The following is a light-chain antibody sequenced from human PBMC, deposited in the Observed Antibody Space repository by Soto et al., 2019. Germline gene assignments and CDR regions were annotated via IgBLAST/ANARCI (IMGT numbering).Light chain of an antibody. Sequence: VLTQYPATLSLSPGERATLSCGASQSVSSSRLAWYQQKPALAPRLLIYDGFLRATGIPDRFSRSGSGTDFTLTISRLEPEDVAVYYCQQYGNSPITFGQGTRLAL. CDR2: DGF. CDR1: QSVSSSR. CDR3: QQYGNSPIT. J-gene: IGKJ5*01. V-gene: IGKV3D-20*01.